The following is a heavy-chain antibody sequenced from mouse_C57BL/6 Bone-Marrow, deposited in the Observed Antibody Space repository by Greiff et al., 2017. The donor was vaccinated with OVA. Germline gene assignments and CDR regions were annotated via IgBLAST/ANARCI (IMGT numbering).Heavy chain of an antibody. CDR3: ARYPCTTVVARWYFDV. J-gene: IGHJ1*03. CDR1: GYTFTSYW. V-gene: IGHV1-64*01. Sequence: QVQLKQPGAELVKPGASVKLSCKASGYTFTSYWMHWVKQRPGQGLEWIGMIHPNSGSTNYNEKFKSKATLTVDKSSSTAYMQLSSLTSEDSAVYYCARYPCTTVVARWYFDVWGTGTTVTVSS. CDR2: IHPNSGST. D-gene: IGHD1-1*01.